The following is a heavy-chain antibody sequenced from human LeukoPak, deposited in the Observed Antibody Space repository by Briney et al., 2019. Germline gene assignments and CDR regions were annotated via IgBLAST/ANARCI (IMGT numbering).Heavy chain of an antibody. CDR1: GFTFSSYA. J-gene: IGHJ4*02. D-gene: IGHD6-13*01. Sequence: GGSLRLSCAASGFTFSSYAMTWVRQAPGKGLEWVSAISYSGGSTFSADSVKGRFTISRDNAKNSLYLQMNSLRAEDTAVYYCARGRKDMMAAGLFDYWGQGTLVTVSS. CDR3: ARGRKDMMAAGLFDY. CDR2: ISYSGGST. V-gene: IGHV3-23*01.